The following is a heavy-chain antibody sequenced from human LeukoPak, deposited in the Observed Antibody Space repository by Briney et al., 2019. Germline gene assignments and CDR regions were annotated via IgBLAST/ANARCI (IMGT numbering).Heavy chain of an antibody. CDR2: IHYSGST. Sequence: SETLSLTCTVSGGSISSYYWSWIRQPPGKGLEWIGFIHYSGSTHYNPSLKSRVTISVDTSKNQFSLKLSSVTAADTAVYYCARGSSARYWGQGTLVTVSS. J-gene: IGHJ4*02. CDR1: GGSISSYY. D-gene: IGHD3-10*01. V-gene: IGHV4-59*01. CDR3: ARGSSARY.